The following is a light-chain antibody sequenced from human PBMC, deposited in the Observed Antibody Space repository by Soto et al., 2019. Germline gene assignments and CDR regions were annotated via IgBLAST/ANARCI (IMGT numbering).Light chain of an antibody. CDR3: KQYGSSSWT. Sequence: EIVLTQSPGTLSLSPGERATLSCRASQSVSSSYLAWYQQKPGQAPRLLIYGAYSRATGIPDLFSGSGSGTDFTLTISRLEPEDFAVYYCKQYGSSSWTFGQGTKVEIK. CDR1: QSVSSSY. J-gene: IGKJ1*01. CDR2: GAY. V-gene: IGKV3-20*01.